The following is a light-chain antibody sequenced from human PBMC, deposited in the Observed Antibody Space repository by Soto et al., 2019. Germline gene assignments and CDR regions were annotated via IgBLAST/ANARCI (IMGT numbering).Light chain of an antibody. V-gene: IGKV1-33*01. CDR1: QDISNC. CDR3: QQCDQLPLT. J-gene: IGKJ4*01. CDR2: DAS. Sequence: DIQMTQSPSSLSASVGDSVTIAFQASQDISNCLNWYRQKPGKAPKLLIYDASKSETGVPSRFSGSGSATDFTLSISSLQAEDIARYYCQQCDQLPLTFGGGAKV.